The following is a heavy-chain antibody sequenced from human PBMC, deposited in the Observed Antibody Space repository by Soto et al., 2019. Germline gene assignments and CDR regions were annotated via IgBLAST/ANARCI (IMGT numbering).Heavy chain of an antibody. D-gene: IGHD3-16*01. CDR1: GCFISSYY. CDR3: ARDFREGVDI. Sequence: SETLSLTCTVSGCFISSYYWSWSRQPPGKGLEWIGYIYYSGSTNYNPSLKSRVTISVDTSKNQFSLKLSSVTAADTAVYYCARDFREGVDIWGQGTMVTVSS. CDR2: IYYSGST. J-gene: IGHJ3*02. V-gene: IGHV4-59*01.